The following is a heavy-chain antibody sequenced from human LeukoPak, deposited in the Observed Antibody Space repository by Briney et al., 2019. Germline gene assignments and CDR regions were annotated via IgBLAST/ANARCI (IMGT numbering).Heavy chain of an antibody. CDR2: INSDGSST. J-gene: IGHJ6*03. D-gene: IGHD1-26*01. V-gene: IGHV3-74*01. Sequence: GGSLRLSCAASGFTFSSYWMHWVRQAPGKGLVWVSRINSDGSSTSYADSVKGRFTISRDNAKNTLYLQMNSLRAEDTAVYYCARSSGSYLYYYYYYMDVWGKGTTVTISS. CDR1: GFTFSSYW. CDR3: ARSSGSYLYYYYYYMDV.